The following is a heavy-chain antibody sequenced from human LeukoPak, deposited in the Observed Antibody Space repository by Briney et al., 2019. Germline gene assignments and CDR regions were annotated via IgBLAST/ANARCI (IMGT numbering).Heavy chain of an antibody. CDR2: IVVGSGHT. V-gene: IGHV1-58*02. CDR1: GFTFTNSA. Sequence: GASVKVSCKASGFTFTNSAMQWVRQARGQRLEWIGWIVVGSGHTNYAQKFQERVTITRDMSTSTAYMELNSLRFEDTAVYYCARGPGGWLHYYYYYMDVWGKGTTVTVSS. CDR3: ARGPGGWLHYYYYYMDV. D-gene: IGHD6-19*01. J-gene: IGHJ6*03.